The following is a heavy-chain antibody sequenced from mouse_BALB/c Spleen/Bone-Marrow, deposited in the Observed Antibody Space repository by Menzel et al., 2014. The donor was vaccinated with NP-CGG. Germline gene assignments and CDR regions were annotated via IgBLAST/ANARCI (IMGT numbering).Heavy chain of an antibody. V-gene: IGHV1-5*01. CDR3: TRGGGSSYVEFAY. CDR2: IYPGNSDT. CDR1: GYTFTSYW. Sequence: EVKLEESGTVLARPGASVKMSCKASGYTFTSYWRHWVKQRPGQGLEWIGAIYPGNSDTSYNQKFKGKAKLTAVTSTSTAYMELSSLTNEDSAVYYCTRGGGSSYVEFAYWGQGTLVTVSA. D-gene: IGHD1-1*01. J-gene: IGHJ3*01.